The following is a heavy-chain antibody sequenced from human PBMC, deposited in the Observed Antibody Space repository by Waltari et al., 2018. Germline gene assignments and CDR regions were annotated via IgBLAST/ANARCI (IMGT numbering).Heavy chain of an antibody. CDR2: IYHSGST. CDR1: GGSVSSSNW. V-gene: IGHV4-4*02. Sequence: QVQLQESGPGLVKPWGTLSLTCAVSGGSVSSSNWLSWVRPPPGKGLEWIGEIYHSGSTNYNPSLKSRVTISVDKSKNQFSLKLSAVTAADTAVYYCARGYGDYYYYYYGMDVWGQGTTVTVSS. J-gene: IGHJ6*02. CDR3: ARGYGDYYYYYYGMDV. D-gene: IGHD4-17*01.